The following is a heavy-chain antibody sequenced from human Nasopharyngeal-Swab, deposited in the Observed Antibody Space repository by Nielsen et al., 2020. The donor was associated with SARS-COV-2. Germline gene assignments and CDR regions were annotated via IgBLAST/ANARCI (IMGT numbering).Heavy chain of an antibody. CDR3: AKDEEPRGWYGGHDAFDI. J-gene: IGHJ3*02. CDR1: GFTFSSYA. D-gene: IGHD6-19*01. CDR2: ISGSGGST. Sequence: GESLKISCAASGFTFSSYAMSWVRQAPGKGLEWVSAISGSGGSTYYADSVKGRFTISRDNSKNTLYLQMTSLRAEDTAVYYCAKDEEPRGWYGGHDAFDIWGQGTMVTVSS. V-gene: IGHV3-23*01.